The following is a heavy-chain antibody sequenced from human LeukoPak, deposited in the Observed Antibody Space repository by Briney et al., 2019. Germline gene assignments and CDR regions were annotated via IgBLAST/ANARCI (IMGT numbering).Heavy chain of an antibody. CDR2: IYSGSST. J-gene: IGHJ4*02. CDR1: GFTFSSYE. V-gene: IGHV3-66*01. CDR3: ARDVTTVAKFDY. D-gene: IGHD4-23*01. Sequence: GGSLRLSCAASGFTFSSYEMNWVRQAPGKGLEWVSVIYSGSSTYYADSVKGRFTISRDNSKNTVYLQMNSLRVEDTAVYYCARDVTTVAKFDYWGQGTLVTVSS.